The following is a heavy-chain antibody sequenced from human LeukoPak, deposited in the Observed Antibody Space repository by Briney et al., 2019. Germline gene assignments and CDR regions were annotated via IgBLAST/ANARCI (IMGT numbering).Heavy chain of an antibody. V-gene: IGHV4-39*07. D-gene: IGHD3-22*01. J-gene: IGHJ4*02. CDR3: ARERTSTQTYYYDSSGSQTGGY. CDR1: GGSISSSSYY. CDR2: IYYSGST. Sequence: KTSETLSLTCTVSGGSISSSSYYWGWIRQPPGKGLEWIGSIYYSGSTYYNPSLKSRVTISVDTSKNQFSLKLSSVTAADTAVYYCARERTSTQTYYYDSSGSQTGGYWGQGTLVTVSS.